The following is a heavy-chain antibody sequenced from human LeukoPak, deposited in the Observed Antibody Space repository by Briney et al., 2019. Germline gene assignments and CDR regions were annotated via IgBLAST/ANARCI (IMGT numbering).Heavy chain of an antibody. D-gene: IGHD3-10*01. CDR3: AREGKWFGRFYYYMDV. Sequence: SETLSLTCNVSGGSVRDYYWSWIRQRAGKGLEWLGRIYGSGSTNYNPSLKSRVSMSLHTSKTQFSLKVSSVTAADTGVYFCAREGKWFGRFYYYMDVWGKGTTVTVS. J-gene: IGHJ6*03. CDR1: GGSVRDYY. V-gene: IGHV4-4*07. CDR2: IYGSGST.